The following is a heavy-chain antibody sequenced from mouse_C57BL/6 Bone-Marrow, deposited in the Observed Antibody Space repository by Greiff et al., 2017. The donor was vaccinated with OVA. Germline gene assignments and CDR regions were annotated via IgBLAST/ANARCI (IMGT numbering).Heavy chain of an antibody. V-gene: IGHV5-6*01. Sequence: EVQLQESGGDLVKPGGSLKLSCAASGFTFSSYGMSWVRQTPDKRLEWVATISSGGSYTYYPDSVKGRFTISRDNAKNTLYLQMSSLKSEDTAMYYCARPIYYDYAPFAYWGQGTLVTVSA. CDR2: ISSGGSYT. D-gene: IGHD2-4*01. CDR3: ARPIYYDYAPFAY. J-gene: IGHJ3*01. CDR1: GFTFSSYG.